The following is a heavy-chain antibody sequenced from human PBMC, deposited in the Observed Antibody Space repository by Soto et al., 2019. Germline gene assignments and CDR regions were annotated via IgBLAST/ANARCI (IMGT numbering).Heavy chain of an antibody. D-gene: IGHD5-12*01. CDR1: GGSISSGGYY. CDR2: IYYSGST. CDR3: ARCRIVATIEFWFDP. Sequence: PSETLSLTCTVSGGSISSGGYYWSWIRQHPGKGLEWIGYIYYSGSTYYNPSLKSRVTISVDTSKNQFSLKLSSVTAADTAVYYCARCRIVATIEFWFDPWGQGTLVTVSS. J-gene: IGHJ5*02. V-gene: IGHV4-31*03.